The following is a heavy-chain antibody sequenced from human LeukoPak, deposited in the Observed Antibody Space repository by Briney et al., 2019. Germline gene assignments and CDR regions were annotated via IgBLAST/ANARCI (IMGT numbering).Heavy chain of an antibody. CDR3: ANTGDGWLQTH. J-gene: IGHJ4*02. Sequence: GRSLRLSCAASGFTFDDYAMHWVRQAPGKGLEWVSAISGGGISSTYYADSVKGRFTISRDNSKNTLYLQMNSLRAEDTAVYYCANTGDGWLQTHWGQGTRVTVSS. V-gene: IGHV3-23*01. CDR1: GFTFDDYA. CDR2: ISGGGISST. D-gene: IGHD5-24*01.